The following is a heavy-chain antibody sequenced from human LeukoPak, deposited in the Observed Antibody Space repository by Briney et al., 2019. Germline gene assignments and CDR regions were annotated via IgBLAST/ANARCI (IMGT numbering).Heavy chain of an antibody. CDR2: MSIDGNIK. V-gene: IGHV3-30*04. D-gene: IGHD1-26*01. Sequence: GGSLRLSCAASGFTFNNYVMHWVRQAPGKGLEWEAVMSIDGNIKLYADSVRGRFTISRDNSRNTLYLQLNSLRAEDTAVYYCTRDPIMGVPDYFDYWGQGTLVAVSS. CDR3: TRDPIMGVPDYFDY. J-gene: IGHJ4*02. CDR1: GFTFNNYV.